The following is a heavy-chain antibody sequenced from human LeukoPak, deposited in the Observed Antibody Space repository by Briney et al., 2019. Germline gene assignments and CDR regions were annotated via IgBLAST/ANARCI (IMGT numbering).Heavy chain of an antibody. CDR2: ISSSGSTI. CDR3: ARDPPYYSDSSGYEGGDY. V-gene: IGHV3-48*03. Sequence: GGSLRLSCAASGFTFSSYEMNWVRQAPGKGPEWVSYISSSGSTIYYADSVKGRFTISRDNAKNSLYLQMNSLRAEDTAVYYCARDPPYYSDSSGYEGGDYWGQGTLVSVSS. CDR1: GFTFSSYE. D-gene: IGHD3-22*01. J-gene: IGHJ4*02.